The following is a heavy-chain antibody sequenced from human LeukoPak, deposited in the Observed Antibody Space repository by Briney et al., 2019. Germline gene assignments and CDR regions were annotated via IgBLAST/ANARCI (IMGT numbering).Heavy chain of an antibody. Sequence: GGSLRLSCAASGFTVSSNYMSWVRQAPGKGLEWVSVIYSGGSTYYTDSVKGRDTISRDNSKNTLYLQMNSLRAEDTAVYYCARNYPHSSAWYNWFDPWGQGTLVTVSS. CDR2: IYSGGST. V-gene: IGHV3-66*01. D-gene: IGHD6-19*01. CDR3: ARNYPHSSAWYNWFDP. CDR1: GFTVSSNY. J-gene: IGHJ5*02.